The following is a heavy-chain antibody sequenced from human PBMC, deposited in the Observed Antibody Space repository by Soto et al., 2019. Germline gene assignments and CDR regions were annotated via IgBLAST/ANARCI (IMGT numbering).Heavy chain of an antibody. CDR1: GLTFSDYY. V-gene: IGHV3-11*01. J-gene: IGHJ5*02. CDR2: ISPSGGTI. Sequence: QVQLVESGGGLVKPGGSLRLSCAASGLTFSDYYMSWIRQAPGKGLEGVSYISPSGGTIYYADSVKGRFTLSRDNAKNSLYLQMTSLRAEDTAVYHCVRVGYAYGNDPWGQGTLVAVSS. D-gene: IGHD3-10*01. CDR3: VRVGYAYGNDP.